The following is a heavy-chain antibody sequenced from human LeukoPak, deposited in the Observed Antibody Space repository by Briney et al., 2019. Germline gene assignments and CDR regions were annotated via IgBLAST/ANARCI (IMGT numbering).Heavy chain of an antibody. V-gene: IGHV3-30*02. CDR2: IRYDGSNK. D-gene: IGHD3-3*01. CDR1: GFTFSSYG. J-gene: IGHJ6*03. CDR3: AKVYYDFWSGPERVRYYYYMDV. Sequence: GGSLRLSCAASGFTFSSYGMHWVRQAPGKGLEWVASIRYDGSNKYYADSVKGRFTISRDNSKNTLYLQMNSLRAEDTAVYYCAKVYYDFWSGPERVRYYYYMDVWGKGTTVTVSS.